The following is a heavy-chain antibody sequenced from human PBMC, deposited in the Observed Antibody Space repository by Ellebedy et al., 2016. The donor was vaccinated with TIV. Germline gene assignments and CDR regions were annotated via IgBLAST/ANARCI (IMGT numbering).Heavy chain of an antibody. Sequence: GESLKISCEASGFTFRTYAMHWVRQAPGKGLEWVAYIKQDGSEKYYVDSVKGLFTISRDNAKNSLYLQMNSLRAEDTAVYYCARPSYQLLSYYFDSWGQGTLVTVSS. CDR1: GFTFRTYA. J-gene: IGHJ4*02. CDR3: ARPSYQLLSYYFDS. CDR2: IKQDGSEK. D-gene: IGHD2-2*01. V-gene: IGHV3-7*03.